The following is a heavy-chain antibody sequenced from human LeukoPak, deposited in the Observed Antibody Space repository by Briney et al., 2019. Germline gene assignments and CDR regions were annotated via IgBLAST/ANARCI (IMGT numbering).Heavy chain of an antibody. Sequence: GGSLRLSCAGSGFTFSNYALSWVRQAPGKGLEWVSAISGSGGSTYYADSVKGRFTISRDNSKNTLYLQMNSLRAEDTAVYYCAKRKLGYSSGWPFDYWGQGTLVTVSS. CDR3: AKRKLGYSSGWPFDY. J-gene: IGHJ4*02. CDR2: ISGSGGST. D-gene: IGHD6-19*01. CDR1: GFTFSNYA. V-gene: IGHV3-23*01.